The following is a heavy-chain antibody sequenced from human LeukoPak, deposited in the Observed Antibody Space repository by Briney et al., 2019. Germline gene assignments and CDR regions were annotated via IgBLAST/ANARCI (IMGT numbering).Heavy chain of an antibody. CDR1: GFTVSSNY. V-gene: IGHV3-53*01. CDR2: IYNDGTT. Sequence: PGGSLRLSCAASGFTVSSNYMSWVRQAPGKGLECVSVIYNDGTTYYANSVKGRFTISRDKSKNTLYLQMNILRAEDTAVYYCAVYYYGSGSQKRYYYYMDVWGKGTTVTVSS. D-gene: IGHD3-10*01. CDR3: AVYYYGSGSQKRYYYYMDV. J-gene: IGHJ6*03.